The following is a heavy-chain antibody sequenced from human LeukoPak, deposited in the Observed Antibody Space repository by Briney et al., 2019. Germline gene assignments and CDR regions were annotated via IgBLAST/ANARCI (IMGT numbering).Heavy chain of an antibody. Sequence: GGSLRLSCAASGFTFSSYDMHLVRQATGKGLEWVSAIGTAGDTYYPGSVKGRFTISRENAKNSLYLQMNSLRDGDTAVYYRARGTYCSSTSCYVFPSPGGAFDIWGQGTMVTVSS. J-gene: IGHJ3*02. CDR1: GFTFSSYD. CDR3: ARGTYCSSTSCYVFPSPGGAFDI. CDR2: IGTAGDT. D-gene: IGHD2-2*01. V-gene: IGHV3-13*04.